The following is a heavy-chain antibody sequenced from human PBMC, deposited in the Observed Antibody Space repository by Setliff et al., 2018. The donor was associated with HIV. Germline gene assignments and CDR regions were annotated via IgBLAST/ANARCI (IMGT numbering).Heavy chain of an antibody. CDR1: GGGFSNHA. CDR2: IIPIFTTT. J-gene: IGHJ5*02. Sequence: GASVKVSCKASGGGFSNHAITWVRQAPGQGLEWMGVIIPIFTTTDYAQKFRGRLTINADESTDTAYMELRSLRSADTAIYYCATLNEYAYQTGGWFDPWGQGTPVT. D-gene: IGHD3-16*01. CDR3: ATLNEYAYQTGGWFDP. V-gene: IGHV1-69*13.